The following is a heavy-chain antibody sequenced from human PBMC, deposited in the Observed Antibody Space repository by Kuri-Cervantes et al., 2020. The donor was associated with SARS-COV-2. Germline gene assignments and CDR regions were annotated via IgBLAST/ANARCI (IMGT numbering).Heavy chain of an antibody. Sequence: SETLSLTCTVSGGSISSSSYYWGWIRQPPGKGLEWIGSIYYSGSTYYNPSLKSRVTISVDTSKNQFSLKLCSVTAADTAVYYCAGRLGDIVVVPAAISPQPEGRWFDPWGQGTLVTVSS. CDR1: GGSISSSSYY. CDR3: AGRLGDIVVVPAAISPQPEGRWFDP. D-gene: IGHD2-2*01. V-gene: IGHV4-39*01. J-gene: IGHJ5*02. CDR2: IYYSGST.